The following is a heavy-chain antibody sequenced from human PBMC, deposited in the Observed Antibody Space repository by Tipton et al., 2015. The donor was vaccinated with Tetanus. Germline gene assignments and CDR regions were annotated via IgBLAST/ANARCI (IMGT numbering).Heavy chain of an antibody. J-gene: IGHJ3*02. D-gene: IGHD4-17*01. CDR1: GFTFSSYA. Sequence: QLVQSGGGVVQPGRSLRLSCAASGFTFSSYAMHWVRQAPGKGLEWVAVISYDGSNKYYADSVKGRFTISRDNSKNTLYLQMNSLRAEDTAVYYCAREFVTYGDDVGADAFDIWGQGTMVTVSS. V-gene: IGHV3-30-3*01. CDR2: ISYDGSNK. CDR3: AREFVTYGDDVGADAFDI.